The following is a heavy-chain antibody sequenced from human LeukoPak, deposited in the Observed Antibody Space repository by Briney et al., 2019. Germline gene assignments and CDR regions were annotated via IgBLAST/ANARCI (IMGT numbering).Heavy chain of an antibody. CDR3: ARDRSGCSSTSCSPYYYGMDV. Sequence: PGGSLRLSCAASGFTFSSYDMHWVRQATGKGLEWVSAIGTVGDTYYPGSVKGRFTISKENAKNSLYLQMNSLRAGDTAVYYCARDRSGCSSTSCSPYYYGMDVWGQGTTVTVSS. J-gene: IGHJ6*02. CDR2: IGTVGDT. D-gene: IGHD2-2*01. CDR1: GFTFSSYD. V-gene: IGHV3-13*01.